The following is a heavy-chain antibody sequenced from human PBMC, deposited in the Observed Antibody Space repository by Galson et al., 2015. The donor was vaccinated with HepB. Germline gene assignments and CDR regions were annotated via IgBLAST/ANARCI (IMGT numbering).Heavy chain of an antibody. D-gene: IGHD6-13*01. V-gene: IGHV7-4-1*01. CDR3: ARFEPTYSSSWYYYGMDV. Sequence: SVKVSCKASGYTFNNYDMSWVRQAPGQGLEWMGWINTNTGNPTHAQGFTGRFVFSLDTSVSTAYLQIRSLKAEDTAVYYCARFEPTYSSSWYYYGMDVWGQGTTVTVSS. CDR1: GYTFNNYD. J-gene: IGHJ6*02. CDR2: INTNTGNP.